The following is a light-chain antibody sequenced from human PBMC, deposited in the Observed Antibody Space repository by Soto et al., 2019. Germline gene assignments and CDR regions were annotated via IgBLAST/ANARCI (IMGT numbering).Light chain of an antibody. V-gene: IGKV3-20*01. CDR1: QSVSSSY. Sequence: EIVLTQSPGTLSLSPGERATLSCRASQSVSSSYLAWYQQKPGQAPRLLIYGASSRATGIPDRFSGSGSGTDFTITISRLEPEDFAVYYCKQYFSAPLLGQGTKLEIK. J-gene: IGKJ2*01. CDR3: KQYFSAPL. CDR2: GAS.